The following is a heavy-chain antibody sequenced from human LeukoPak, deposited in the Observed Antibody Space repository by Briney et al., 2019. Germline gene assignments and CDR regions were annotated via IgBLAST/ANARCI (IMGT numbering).Heavy chain of an antibody. CDR2: IYYSGST. J-gene: IGHJ6*03. CDR3: ARHYSSGSLSLNYYYYMDV. D-gene: IGHD3-10*01. CDR1: GGSISSYY. Sequence: SETLSLTCTVSGGSISSYYWSWIRQPPGKGLEWIGSIYYSGSTYYNLSLKSRVTISVDTSKNQFSLKLSSVTAADTAVYYCARHYSSGSLSLNYYYYMDVWGKGTTVTVSS. V-gene: IGHV4-59*05.